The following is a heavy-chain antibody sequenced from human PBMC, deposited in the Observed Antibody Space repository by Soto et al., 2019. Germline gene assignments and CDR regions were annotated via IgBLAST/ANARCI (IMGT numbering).Heavy chain of an antibody. CDR2: ISYDGSNT. CDR3: ARISRYCSGGDCHA. J-gene: IGHJ5*02. V-gene: IGHV3-30*03. D-gene: IGHD2-15*01. CDR1: AVRSTIYD. Sequence: GGSMRPSSAASAVRSTIYDMHWVRPPQDKGPEWVAIISYDGSNTYYSDSVRGRFTISRDNSKDTLYLQMHSLRSEDTAIYYCARISRYCSGGDCHAWGQGTQVTVSS.